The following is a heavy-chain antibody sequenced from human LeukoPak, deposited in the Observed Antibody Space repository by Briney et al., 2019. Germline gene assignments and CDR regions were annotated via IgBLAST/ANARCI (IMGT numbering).Heavy chain of an antibody. J-gene: IGHJ5*02. D-gene: IGHD3-22*01. CDR2: ITSGSDYI. CDR1: GFTITSYN. CDR3: ARSITMIVDWFDP. Sequence: PGGSLRLSCVASGFTITSYNMNWVRQAPGKGLEWVAPITSGSDYIYYADSVKGRFTISRDNAKNSLYLQMNSLRAEDTAVYFCARSITMIVDWFDPWGQGTLVTVSS. V-gene: IGHV3-21*01.